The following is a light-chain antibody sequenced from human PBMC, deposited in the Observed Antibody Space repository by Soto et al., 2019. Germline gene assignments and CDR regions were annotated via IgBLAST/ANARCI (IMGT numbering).Light chain of an antibody. Sequence: EIVLTQSPGPLSLSPGERATLSCRASQSVSSSYLAWYQQKPGQAPRLLIYGASSRATGIPDRFRGSGSGTDFTLTISRLEPEDFAVYYCQQYGSSSWTFGQGTKVDIK. J-gene: IGKJ1*01. V-gene: IGKV3-20*01. CDR3: QQYGSSSWT. CDR2: GAS. CDR1: QSVSSSY.